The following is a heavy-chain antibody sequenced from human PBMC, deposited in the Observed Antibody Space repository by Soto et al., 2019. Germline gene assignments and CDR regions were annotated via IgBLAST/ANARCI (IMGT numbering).Heavy chain of an antibody. J-gene: IGHJ6*02. CDR2: ISGSGGST. V-gene: IGHV3-23*01. CDR3: AKGGGSGYSFGYYGMDV. D-gene: IGHD3-3*01. CDR1: GFTFSSYA. Sequence: PGGSLRLSCAASGFTFSSYAMSWVRQAPGKGLEWVSAISGSGGSTYYADSVKGRFTISRDNSKNTLYLQMNSLRAEDTAVYYCAKGGGSGYSFGYYGMDVWGQGTTVTVSS.